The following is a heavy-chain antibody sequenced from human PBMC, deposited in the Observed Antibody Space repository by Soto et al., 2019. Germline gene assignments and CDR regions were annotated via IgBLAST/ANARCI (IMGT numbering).Heavy chain of an antibody. CDR2: IVVCSGNT. Sequence: SVKFSCKASGLTFIASAVQWARQTRGHRLARIGWIVVCSGNTNYAQEFQGIVTITRDMSKNTVYMEMSSLRSEDSAVFYCAAEVLTYSYESSGYYFDGFDTWGQGSTVTVTS. CDR1: GLTFIASA. V-gene: IGHV1-58*01. D-gene: IGHD3-22*01. CDR3: AAEVLTYSYESSGYYFDGFDT. J-gene: IGHJ3*02.